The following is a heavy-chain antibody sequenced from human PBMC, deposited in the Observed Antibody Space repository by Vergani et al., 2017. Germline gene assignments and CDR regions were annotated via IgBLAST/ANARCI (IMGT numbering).Heavy chain of an antibody. Sequence: QVQLVESGGGVVQPGKSLSLSCETSGFIFSDYVMHWVRQAPGKGLEWVAGIWHDGSEKYYVDSVKGRFTISRDNAENSVYLEMNSLRVEDTAVYYCATMGGATFNRPYNWFDPRGQGTLVTVSS. V-gene: IGHV3-33*03. J-gene: IGHJ5*02. D-gene: IGHD1-26*01. CDR3: ATMGGATFNRPYNWFDP. CDR1: GFIFSDYV. CDR2: IWHDGSEK.